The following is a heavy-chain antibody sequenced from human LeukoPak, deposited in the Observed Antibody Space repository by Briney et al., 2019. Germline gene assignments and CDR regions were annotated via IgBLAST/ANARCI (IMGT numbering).Heavy chain of an antibody. V-gene: IGHV3-23*01. J-gene: IGHJ4*02. CDR2: IRGSGDSA. Sequence: GGSLRLSCAASGFTFSSNAMCWVRQAPGKGLEWVSTIRGSGDSAYHADSVKGRFTISRDNSKNTLYLQMNSLRAEDTAVYYCAKGVKRTTFGWGQGTLVTVSS. CDR1: GFTFSSNA. D-gene: IGHD2/OR15-2a*01. CDR3: AKGVKRTTFG.